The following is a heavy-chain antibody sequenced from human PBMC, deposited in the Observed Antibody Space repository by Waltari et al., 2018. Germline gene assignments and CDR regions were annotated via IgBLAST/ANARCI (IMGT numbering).Heavy chain of an antibody. CDR2: ISGSGVST. Sequence: EVQLLESGGGLVQPGGSLRLSCAASGFTFSSYAMSWVRQAPGKGLEWVSAISGSGVSTYYADSVKGRFTISRDNSKNTLYLQMNSLRAEDTAVYYCAKDPRGSGSLIDYWGQGTLVTVSS. D-gene: IGHD1-26*01. J-gene: IGHJ4*02. V-gene: IGHV3-23*01. CDR1: GFTFSSYA. CDR3: AKDPRGSGSLIDY.